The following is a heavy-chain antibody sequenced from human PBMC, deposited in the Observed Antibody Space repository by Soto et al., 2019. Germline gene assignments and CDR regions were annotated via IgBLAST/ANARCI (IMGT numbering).Heavy chain of an antibody. CDR3: ARVVTVVKSFHYWYFDL. V-gene: IGHV1-69*12. D-gene: IGHD2-15*01. CDR1: GGTFSSYA. CDR2: IIPIFGTT. J-gene: IGHJ2*01. Sequence: QVQLVQSGAEVKKPGSSVKVSCKDSGGTFSSYAISWVRQAPGQGLEWMGGIIPIFGTTNYAQKFQGRVTITADESTSTAYMELSSLRSEDTAVYYCARVVTVVKSFHYWYFDLWGRGTLVTVSS.